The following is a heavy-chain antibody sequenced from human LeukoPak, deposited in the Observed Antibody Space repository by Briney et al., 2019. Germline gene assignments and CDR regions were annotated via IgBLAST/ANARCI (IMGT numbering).Heavy chain of an antibody. Sequence: GASVKVSCKASGYTFTSYGISWVRQAPGQGLEWMGWISAYNGNTNYAQKLQGRVTMTTDTSTSTAYMELRSLRSDDTAVYYCARDREMTTVTTQDAFDIWGQGTMVTVSS. CDR3: ARDREMTTVTTQDAFDI. D-gene: IGHD4-17*01. V-gene: IGHV1-18*01. CDR2: ISAYNGNT. CDR1: GYTFTSYG. J-gene: IGHJ3*02.